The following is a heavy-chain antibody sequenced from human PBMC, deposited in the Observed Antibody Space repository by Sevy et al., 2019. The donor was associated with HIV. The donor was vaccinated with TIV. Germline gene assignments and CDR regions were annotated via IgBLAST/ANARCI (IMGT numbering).Heavy chain of an antibody. CDR1: GGTFSSYA. CDR3: ARVLYYYDSSGYSYYFDY. Sequence: ASVKVSCKASGGTFSSYAISWVRQAPGQGLEWMGGIIPIFGTANYAQKFQGRVTITADESTSTAYMELSSLRSEDTAVYYCARVLYYYDSSGYSYYFDYWGQGTLVTVSS. D-gene: IGHD3-22*01. V-gene: IGHV1-69*13. CDR2: IIPIFGTA. J-gene: IGHJ4*02.